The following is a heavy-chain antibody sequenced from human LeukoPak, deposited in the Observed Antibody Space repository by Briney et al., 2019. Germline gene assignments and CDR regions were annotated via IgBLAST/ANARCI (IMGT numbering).Heavy chain of an antibody. D-gene: IGHD3-3*01. CDR3: AKLFEPTNPTARYNWFDP. CDR2: ISGSGGST. J-gene: IGHJ5*02. Sequence: PGGSLRLSCAASGFTFSSYAMSWVRQAPGKGLEWVSAISGSGGSTYYADSVKGRFTISRDNSKNTLYLQMNSLRAEDTAVYYCAKLFEPTNPTARYNWFDPWGQGTLVTVSS. V-gene: IGHV3-23*01. CDR1: GFTFSSYA.